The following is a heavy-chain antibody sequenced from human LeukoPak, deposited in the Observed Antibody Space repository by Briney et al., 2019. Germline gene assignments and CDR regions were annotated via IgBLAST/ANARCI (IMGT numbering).Heavy chain of an antibody. Sequence: ASVKVSCKTSGYFFSHYGISWVRHAPGQGPEWLGRISGFNDNTNYAQRVRGRVTMTTDPATSTAYMELRSLRSDDTAVYYCARDQCSSTSCYVGVGISDYGGQGPLVTVSS. V-gene: IGHV1-18*01. CDR1: GYFFSHYG. J-gene: IGHJ4*02. CDR2: ISGFNDNT. CDR3: ARDQCSSTSCYVGVGISDY. D-gene: IGHD2-2*01.